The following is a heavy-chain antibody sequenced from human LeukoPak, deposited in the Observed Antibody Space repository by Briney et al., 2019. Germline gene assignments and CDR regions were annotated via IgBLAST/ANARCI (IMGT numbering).Heavy chain of an antibody. CDR2: INHSGST. J-gene: IGHJ5*02. Sequence: PSETLCLICAVYGGSFSGYYWSWIRQPPGKGLEWIGEINHSGSTNYNPSLKSRVTISVDTSKNQFSLKLSSVTAADTAVYYCARVSFSIRWFDPWGQGTLVTVSS. CDR1: GGSFSGYY. CDR3: ARVSFSIRWFDP. D-gene: IGHD4-17*01. V-gene: IGHV4-34*01.